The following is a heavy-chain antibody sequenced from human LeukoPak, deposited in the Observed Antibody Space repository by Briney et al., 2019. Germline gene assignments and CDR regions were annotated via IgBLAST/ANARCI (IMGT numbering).Heavy chain of an antibody. Sequence: SVKVSCKAFGGTFSIYAISWVRQAPGQGLEWMGVIIPICGTANYAQKFQGRVTITADKSTSTAYMELSSLRSEDTAVYYCARDPSLNIAAAGTGVGYYYMDVWGKGTTVTVSS. CDR3: ARDPSLNIAAAGTGVGYYYMDV. V-gene: IGHV1-69*06. CDR1: GGTFSIYA. D-gene: IGHD6-13*01. J-gene: IGHJ6*03. CDR2: IIPICGTA.